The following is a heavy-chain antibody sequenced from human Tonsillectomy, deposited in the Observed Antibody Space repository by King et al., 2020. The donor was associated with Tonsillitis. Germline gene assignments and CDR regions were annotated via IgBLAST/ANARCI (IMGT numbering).Heavy chain of an antibody. CDR1: GFSLSTSGVG. D-gene: IGHD1-7*01. CDR3: AHPQELGTFDY. J-gene: IGHJ4*02. V-gene: IGHV2-5*01. Sequence: TLKESGPTLVKPTQTLTLTCTFSGFSLSTSGVGVGWIRQPPGKALEWLALIYWNDDKRYSPPLKSRLTITKDTSKNQVVLTMTNMDPVDTATYYCAHPQELGTFDYWGQGTLVTVSS. CDR2: IYWNDDK.